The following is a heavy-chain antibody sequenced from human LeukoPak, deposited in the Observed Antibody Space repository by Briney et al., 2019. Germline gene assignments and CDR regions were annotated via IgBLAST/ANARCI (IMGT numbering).Heavy chain of an antibody. D-gene: IGHD3-9*01. CDR1: GGSFSGYY. CDR2: INHSGST. CDR3: ARGPWLPDQPPXXDXAWNI. J-gene: IGHJ3*02. V-gene: IGHV4-34*01. Sequence: SETLSLTCAVYGGSFSGYYWSWIRQPPGKGLEWIGEINHSGSTNYNPSLKSRVTISVDTSKNQFSLKLSSVTAADTAVYYCARGPWLPDQPPXXDXAWNIWGQGTMVTVPS.